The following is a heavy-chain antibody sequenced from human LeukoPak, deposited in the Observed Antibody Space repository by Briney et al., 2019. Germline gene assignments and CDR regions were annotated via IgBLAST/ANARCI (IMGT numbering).Heavy chain of an antibody. Sequence: GGSLRLTCAASGFTFNSYAMSWVRQAPGKGLEWVSTISASGGSTYYADSVKGRFTISRDNSKNTLYLQMNSLRAEDTAVYYCARGDFWSGYSNFFDYWGQGTLVTVSS. CDR2: ISASGGST. V-gene: IGHV3-23*01. D-gene: IGHD3-3*01. CDR1: GFTFNSYA. J-gene: IGHJ4*02. CDR3: ARGDFWSGYSNFFDY.